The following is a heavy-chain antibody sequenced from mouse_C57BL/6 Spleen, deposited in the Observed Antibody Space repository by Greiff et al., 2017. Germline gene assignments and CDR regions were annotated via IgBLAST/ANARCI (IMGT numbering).Heavy chain of an antibody. J-gene: IGHJ3*01. CDR3: AREGVDGYYVFAY. V-gene: IGHV1-53*01. CDR1: GYTFTSYW. D-gene: IGHD2-3*01. CDR2: INPSNGGT. Sequence: QVQLQQSGTELVKPGASVKLSCKASGYTFTSYWMHWVKQRPGQGLEWIGNINPSNGGTNYNEKFKSKATLTVDKSSSTAYMQLSSLTSEDSAVYYCAREGVDGYYVFAYWGQGTLVTVSA.